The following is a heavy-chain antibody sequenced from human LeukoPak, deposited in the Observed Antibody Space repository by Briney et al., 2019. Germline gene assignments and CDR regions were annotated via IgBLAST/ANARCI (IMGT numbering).Heavy chain of an antibody. V-gene: IGHV1-8*01. D-gene: IGHD3-3*01. CDR1: GYTFTSYD. Sequence: ASVKVSCKASGYTFTSYDFNWVRQATGQRPEWMGWMSPNSGDTGYAQKFQDRVTMTRNTSISTAYMELSSLRSDDTAVYYCARDHRAYYDFWSGLNWFDPWGQGTLVTVSS. CDR2: MSPNSGDT. CDR3: ARDHRAYYDFWSGLNWFDP. J-gene: IGHJ5*02.